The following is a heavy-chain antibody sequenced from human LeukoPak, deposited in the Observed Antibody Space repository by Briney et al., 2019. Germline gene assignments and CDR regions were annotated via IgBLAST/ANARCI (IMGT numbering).Heavy chain of an antibody. D-gene: IGHD3-22*01. V-gene: IGHV1-18*01. CDR2: ISAYNGNT. Sequence: ASVKVSCKASGDTFTIYGISWVRQAPGQGLEWMGWISAYNGNTNYAQKLQGRVTMTTDTSTSTAYMELRSLRSDDTAVYYCARDALYYYDSSGYFNDAFDIWGQGTMVTVSS. CDR1: GDTFTIYG. J-gene: IGHJ3*02. CDR3: ARDALYYYDSSGYFNDAFDI.